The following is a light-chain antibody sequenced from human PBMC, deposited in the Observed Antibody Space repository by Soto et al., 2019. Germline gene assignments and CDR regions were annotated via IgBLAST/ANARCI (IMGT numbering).Light chain of an antibody. CDR3: KQYNDWGT. J-gene: IGKJ1*01. Sequence: EIVMTQSPSTLSVSPGERATLACRASRSVRSYLVWYQQKPGQAPRLLIYSASTRATGIPARFSGSGSGTEFTLTISSLQSADSALYYCKQYNDWGTFGQGTKVAIK. V-gene: IGKV3-15*01. CDR1: RSVRSY. CDR2: SAS.